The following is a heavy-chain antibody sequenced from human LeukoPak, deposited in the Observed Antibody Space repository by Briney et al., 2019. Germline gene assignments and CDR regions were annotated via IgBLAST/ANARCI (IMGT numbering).Heavy chain of an antibody. V-gene: IGHV3-30*18. Sequence: PGRSLRLSCAASGFTFSSYGMHWVRQAPGKGLEWVAVISYDGSNKYYVDSVKGRFTISRDNSKNTLYLQMNSLRAEDTAVYYCAKTGTVTTNYFDYWGQGTLVTVSS. CDR1: GFTFSSYG. CDR3: AKTGTVTTNYFDY. CDR2: ISYDGSNK. D-gene: IGHD4-17*01. J-gene: IGHJ4*02.